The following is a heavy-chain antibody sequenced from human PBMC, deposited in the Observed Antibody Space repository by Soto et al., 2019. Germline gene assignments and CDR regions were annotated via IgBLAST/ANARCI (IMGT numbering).Heavy chain of an antibody. V-gene: IGHV3-30-3*01. J-gene: IGHJ4*02. CDR3: ARDTSTDGPPFYY. D-gene: IGHD2-2*01. Sequence: QVQLVESGGGVVQPGRSLRLSCAASGFTFSSYAMHWVRQAPGKGLEWVAVISYDGSNQYYADSVKGRFTISRDNSKITLYLQLNSLRAEDTAVYYCARDTSTDGPPFYYWGQGTLVTVSS. CDR2: ISYDGSNQ. CDR1: GFTFSSYA.